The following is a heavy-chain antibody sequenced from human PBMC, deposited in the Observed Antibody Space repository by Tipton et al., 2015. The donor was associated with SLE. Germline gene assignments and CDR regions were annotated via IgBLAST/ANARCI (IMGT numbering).Heavy chain of an antibody. CDR3: ARHVAPIAVEYYFDY. J-gene: IGHJ4*02. Sequence: GLVKPSETLSLTCAVYGGSFSGYYWSWIRQPPGKGLEWIGSIYYSGSTYYNPSLKSRVTISVDTSKNQFSLKLSSVTAADTAVYYCARHVAPIAVEYYFDYWGQGTLVTVSS. D-gene: IGHD6-19*01. CDR1: GGSFSGYY. CDR2: IYYSGST. V-gene: IGHV4-34*01.